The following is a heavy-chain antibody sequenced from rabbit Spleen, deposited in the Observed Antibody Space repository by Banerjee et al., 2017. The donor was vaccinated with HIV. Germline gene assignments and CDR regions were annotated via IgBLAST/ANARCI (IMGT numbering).Heavy chain of an antibody. J-gene: IGHJ6*01. V-gene: IGHV1S45*01. Sequence: QQQLEESGGGLVKPGGTLTLTCTASGFSFNNIYWICWVRQAPGKGLEWITCIDTGDGDTYYANWAKGRFTISKTSSTTVTLQMTSLTAADTATYFCARDTSSSFSSYGMDLWGQGTLVTVS. CDR1: GFSFNNIYW. CDR3: ARDTSSSFSSYGMDL. CDR2: IDTGDGDT. D-gene: IGHD1-1*01.